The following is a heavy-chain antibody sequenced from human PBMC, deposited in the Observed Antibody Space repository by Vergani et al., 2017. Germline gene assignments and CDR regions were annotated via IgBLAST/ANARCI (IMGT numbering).Heavy chain of an antibody. CDR1: GFTFSSYV. V-gene: IGHV3-23*01. CDR3: AKAGVRGSYFDS. CDR2: ISSSGGST. J-gene: IGHJ4*02. D-gene: IGHD1-26*01. Sequence: EVQLLESGGGLVQPGGSLRLSCAASGFTFSSYVMSWVRQAPGKGLEWVSAISSSGGSTYYADSVKGRFTISRDISKNPLYLQMNSLRVEDTAVYSCAKAGVRGSYFDSWGQGTLVTVSS.